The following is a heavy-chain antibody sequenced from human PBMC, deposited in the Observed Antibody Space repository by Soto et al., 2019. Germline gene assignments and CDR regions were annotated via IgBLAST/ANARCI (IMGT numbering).Heavy chain of an antibody. Sequence: GPLRLSCAASGFTFSSYAMHWVRQAPGKGLEWVAVISYDGSNKYYADSVKGRFTISRDNSKNTLYLQMNSLRAEDTAVYYCARSDGWLMYYFDYWGQGTLVTVSS. CDR2: ISYDGSNK. D-gene: IGHD6-19*01. CDR3: ARSDGWLMYYFDY. J-gene: IGHJ4*02. CDR1: GFTFSSYA. V-gene: IGHV3-30-3*01.